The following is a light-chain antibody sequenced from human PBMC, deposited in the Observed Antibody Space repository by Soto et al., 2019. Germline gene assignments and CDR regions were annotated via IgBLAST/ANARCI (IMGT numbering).Light chain of an antibody. J-gene: IGLJ1*01. CDR2: DVS. CDR1: SSDIGGYNY. Sequence: QSALTQPASVSGSPGQSTTISCTGTSSDIGGYNYVSWYQQLPGEAPKLIIYDVSDRPSGVSTRFSGSKSGHTASLTISGLQAEDEGDYYCSSFTSRHTYVFGTGTKLTVL. CDR3: SSFTSRHTYV. V-gene: IGLV2-14*01.